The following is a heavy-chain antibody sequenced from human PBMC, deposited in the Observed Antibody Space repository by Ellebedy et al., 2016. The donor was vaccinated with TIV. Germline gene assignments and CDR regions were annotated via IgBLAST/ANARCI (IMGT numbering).Heavy chain of an antibody. CDR2: INPNSGGA. D-gene: IGHD3-10*01. V-gene: IGHV1-2*02. CDR1: GYTFTGYY. Sequence: AASVKVSCRASGYTFTGYYMHWVRQAPGQGLDWMGWINPNSGGANYAQKFQGRVIMTRYTSISTAYMELSRLRSDDTAVYYCARGRGVHHSLDWWGQGTLVTVSS. CDR3: ARGRGVHHSLDW. J-gene: IGHJ4*02.